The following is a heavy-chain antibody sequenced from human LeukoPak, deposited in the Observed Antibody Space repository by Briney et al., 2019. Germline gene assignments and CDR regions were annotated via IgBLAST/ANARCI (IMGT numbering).Heavy chain of an antibody. CDR2: LFYSGAT. Sequence: SETLSLTRTVSGGSISSTSSYWGWIRQPPGKGLEWIGSLFYSGATYYNPSLKSRVTISVDTSKNQFSLKLTSVTAADTAVYYCVTAASGSFYYFDYWGQGTLVTISS. D-gene: IGHD1-26*01. CDR3: VTAASGSFYYFDY. J-gene: IGHJ4*02. CDR1: GGSISSTSSY. V-gene: IGHV4-39*01.